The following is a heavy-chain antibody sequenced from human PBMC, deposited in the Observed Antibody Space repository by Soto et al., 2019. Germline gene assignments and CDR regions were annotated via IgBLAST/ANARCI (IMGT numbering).Heavy chain of an antibody. CDR2: IWYDGSNK. D-gene: IGHD2-15*01. Sequence: GGSLRLSCAASGFTFSSYGMHWVRQAPGKGLEWVAVIWYDGSNKYYADSVKGRFTISRDNSKNTLYLQMNSRRAEDTAVYYCAREFCSGGSCYQPSYYYYYYMDVWGKGTTVTVSS. CDR1: GFTFSSYG. J-gene: IGHJ6*03. V-gene: IGHV3-33*01. CDR3: AREFCSGGSCYQPSYYYYYYMDV.